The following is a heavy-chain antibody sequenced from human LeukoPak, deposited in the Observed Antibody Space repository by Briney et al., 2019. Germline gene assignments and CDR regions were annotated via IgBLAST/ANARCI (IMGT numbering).Heavy chain of an antibody. V-gene: IGHV3-74*01. CDR1: GFSFSTAW. J-gene: IGHJ5*02. Sequence: GGSLRLSCVASGFSFSTAWMHWARQTPGKGLVWVSHINGDGGAINYADDVKGRFIISRDNAKSTLYLQMNSLRVEDTAVYYCVRDLPRTSGPWGQGTLVTVSS. CDR2: INGDGGAI. CDR3: VRDLPRTSGP. D-gene: IGHD3-10*01.